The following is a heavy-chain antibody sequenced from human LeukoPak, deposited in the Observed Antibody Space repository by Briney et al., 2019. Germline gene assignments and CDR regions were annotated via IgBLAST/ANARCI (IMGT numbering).Heavy chain of an antibody. CDR2: INHSGST. V-gene: IGHV4-34*01. D-gene: IGHD4-17*01. J-gene: IGHJ4*02. CDR1: GGSFSGYY. CDR3: ARLLGTVTTRGTGKYYFDY. Sequence: PSETLSLTCAVYGGSFSGYYWSWIRQPPGKGLEWIGEINHSGSTNYNPSLKSRVTISVDTSKNQFSLKLSPVTAADTAVYYCARLLGTVTTRGTGKYYFDYWGQGTLVTVSS.